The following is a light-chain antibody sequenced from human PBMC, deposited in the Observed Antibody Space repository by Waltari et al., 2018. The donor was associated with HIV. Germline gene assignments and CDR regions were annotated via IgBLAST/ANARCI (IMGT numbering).Light chain of an antibody. J-gene: IGLJ3*02. V-gene: IGLV2-14*01. CDR1: SSDIVGSTY. CDR2: EAR. CDR3: SSYTTSSTWV. Sequence: HSALTQPASVSASPGQSITISCTGTSSDIVGSTYVPWYQHQPGKATQLMLSEARNRPSGVSNRFSGSKSGNTASLTSAGLQAEDEADYYCSSYTTSSTWVFGGGTKLTVL.